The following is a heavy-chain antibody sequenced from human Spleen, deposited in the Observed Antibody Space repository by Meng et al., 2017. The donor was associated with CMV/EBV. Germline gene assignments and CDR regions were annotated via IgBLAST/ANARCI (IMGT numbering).Heavy chain of an antibody. Sequence: SETLSLTCTVSGGSISSYYWSWIRQPPGKGLEWIGYIYYSGSTYYNPSLKSRVTMSVDTSRNQFSLKLSSVTAADTAVYYCARARFDYWGQGTLVTVSS. CDR1: GGSISSYY. J-gene: IGHJ4*02. CDR3: ARARFDY. V-gene: IGHV4-59*01. CDR2: IYYSGST.